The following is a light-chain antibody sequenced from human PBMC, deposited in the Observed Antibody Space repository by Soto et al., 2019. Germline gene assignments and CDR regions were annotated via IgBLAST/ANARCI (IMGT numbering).Light chain of an antibody. J-gene: IGKJ2*01. CDR3: QQTYSTPYT. Sequence: IHMTQSPSSLSASVGDRITVTCRASQRITTYVNWYQLKPGEAPKLLISTSGTLQRGVPSRFSGSGSGTDFTLTISGLQPADFATYLCQQTYSTPYTFGQGTRLEIK. CDR1: QRITTY. V-gene: IGKV1-39*01. CDR2: TSG.